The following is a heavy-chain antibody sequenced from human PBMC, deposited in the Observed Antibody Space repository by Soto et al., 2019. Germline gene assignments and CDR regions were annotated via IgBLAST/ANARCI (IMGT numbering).Heavy chain of an antibody. CDR2: IYYSGST. CDR1: GGSISSYY. J-gene: IGHJ4*02. D-gene: IGHD3-16*02. CDR3: ARGLYRRVLFDY. V-gene: IGHV4-59*01. Sequence: PSETLSLTCTVSGGSISSYYWSWIRQPPGKGLEWIGYIYYSGSTNYNPSLKSRVTISVDTSKNQFSLKLSSVTAADTAVYYCARGLYRRVLFDYWGQGTLVTVSS.